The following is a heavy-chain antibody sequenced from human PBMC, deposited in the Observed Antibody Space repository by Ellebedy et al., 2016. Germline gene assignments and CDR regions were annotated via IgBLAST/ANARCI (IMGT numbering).Heavy chain of an antibody. CDR2: ISYDGGNQ. D-gene: IGHD3-22*01. Sequence: GGSLRLSCAASGFTFSTYGMHWVRQAPGKGLEWVAVISYDGGNQYHADSVKGRFTISRDNSKNTLYLQMNSLRPEDTAVYYCAREYDTSAYYSTYFEYWGQGTLVTVSS. CDR3: AREYDTSAYYSTYFEY. V-gene: IGHV3-30*03. J-gene: IGHJ4*02. CDR1: GFTFSTYG.